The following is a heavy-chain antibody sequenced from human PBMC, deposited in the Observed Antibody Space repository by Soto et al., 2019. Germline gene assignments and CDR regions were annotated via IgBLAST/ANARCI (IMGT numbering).Heavy chain of an antibody. J-gene: IGHJ3*02. CDR3: ARPRAAVAGGSNAFDI. V-gene: IGHV1-69*01. Sequence: QVQLVQSGAEVKKPGSSVKVSCKASGGTFSSYAISWVRQAPGQGLEWMGGIIPIFGRANYAQKFQGRVTITADESTSTAYMELSSLRSEDTAVYYCARPRAAVAGGSNAFDIWGQGTMVTVSS. CDR2: IIPIFGRA. CDR1: GGTFSSYA. D-gene: IGHD6-19*01.